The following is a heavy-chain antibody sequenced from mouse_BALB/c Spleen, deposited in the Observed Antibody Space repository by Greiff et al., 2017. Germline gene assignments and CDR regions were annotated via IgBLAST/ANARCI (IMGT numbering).Heavy chain of an antibody. CDR2: IDPENGNT. D-gene: IGHD1-3*01. J-gene: IGHJ3*01. CDR1: GFNIKDYY. CDR3: ARSGNLIAY. Sequence: EVKLQESGAELVRPGALVKLSCKASGFNIKDYYMHWVKQRPEQGLEWIGWIDPENGNTIYDPKFQGKASITADTSSNTAYLQLSSLTSEDTAVYYCARSGNLIAYWGQGTLVTVSA. V-gene: IGHV14-1*02.